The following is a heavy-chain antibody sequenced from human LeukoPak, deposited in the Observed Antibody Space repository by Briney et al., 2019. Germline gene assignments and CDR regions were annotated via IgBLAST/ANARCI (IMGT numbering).Heavy chain of an antibody. D-gene: IGHD6-19*01. J-gene: IGHJ4*02. CDR1: GFTFSSYG. CDR3: AKDTGKYSSGWTDY. V-gene: IGHV3-30*02. Sequence: GGSLRLSCAASGFTFSSYGMHWVRQAPGKGLEWVAFIRYGGSNKYYADSVKGRFTISRDNSKNTLYLQMNSLRAEDTAVYYCAKDTGKYSSGWTDYWGQGTLVTVSS. CDR2: IRYGGSNK.